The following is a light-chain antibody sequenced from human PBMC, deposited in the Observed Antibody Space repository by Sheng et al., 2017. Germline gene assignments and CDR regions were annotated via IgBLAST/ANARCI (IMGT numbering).Light chain of an antibody. J-gene: IGKJ4*01. CDR2: GAF. CDR3: QQYGTSPLT. Sequence: EKVMTQSPATLSVSPGERATLSCRASQSVGNKLAWYQQKPGQAPRLLISGAFRRATGIPDRFSGSGSGTDFTLIISRLEPEDFAVFYCQQYGTSPLTFGGGPKVEIK. CDR1: QSVGNK. V-gene: IGKV3-20*01.